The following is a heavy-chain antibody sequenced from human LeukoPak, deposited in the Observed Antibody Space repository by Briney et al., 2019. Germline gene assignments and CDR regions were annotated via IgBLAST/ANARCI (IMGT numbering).Heavy chain of an antibody. J-gene: IGHJ4*02. CDR3: ARQMTPHGNFDY. V-gene: IGHV3-13*01. D-gene: IGHD1-26*01. CDR1: RFTPSADA. CDR2: IGTGGDT. Sequence: PLGSLRLSCAASRFTPSADAMHTVREPTGKGVGWVSAIGTGGDTFYPDSAKSRFTTSRENMKNTLYLQINSLRAEETAVYYCARQMTPHGNFDYWGQGTLVTVSS.